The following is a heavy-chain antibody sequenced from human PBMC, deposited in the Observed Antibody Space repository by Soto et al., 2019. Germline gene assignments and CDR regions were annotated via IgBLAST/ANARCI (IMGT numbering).Heavy chain of an antibody. J-gene: IGHJ5*02. CDR1: GGSISSSNW. Sequence: LSLTCGVSGGSISSSNWWSLARQPPGKGLEWIGEIYHSGSTNYNPSLKSRVTISVYKSKNQFSLKLSSVTAADTAVYYCASGDYGGDWFDPWGQGTLVTVSS. CDR3: ASGDYGGDWFDP. V-gene: IGHV4-4*02. CDR2: IYHSGST. D-gene: IGHD4-17*01.